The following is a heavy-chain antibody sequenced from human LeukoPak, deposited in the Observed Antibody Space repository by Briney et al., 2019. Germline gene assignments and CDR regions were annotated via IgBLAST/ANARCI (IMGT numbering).Heavy chain of an antibody. CDR1: GFSFSTYG. D-gene: IGHD4-17*01. CDR2: IRYDGGNK. CDR3: AKPTVTHFDY. J-gene: IGHJ4*02. V-gene: IGHV3-30*02. Sequence: GGSLRLSCAASGFSFSTYGMHWVRQAPGKGLEWVAFIRYDGGNKYYADSVKGRFTISRDNSKNTLYLQMISLRTEDTAVYYCAKPTVTHFDYWGQGTLATVSS.